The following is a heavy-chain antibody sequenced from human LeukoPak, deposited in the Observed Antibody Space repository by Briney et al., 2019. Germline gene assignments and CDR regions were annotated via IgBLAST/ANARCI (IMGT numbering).Heavy chain of an antibody. CDR1: GGTFSSYA. CDR3: ARETYCGGDCYPSYFDY. V-gene: IGHV1-69*05. Sequence: VASVKVSCKASGGTFSSYAISWVRQAPGQGLEWMGGIIPIFGTANYAQKFQGRATITTDESTSTAYMELSSLRSEDTAVYYCARETYCGGDCYPSYFDYWGQGTLVTVSS. J-gene: IGHJ4*02. D-gene: IGHD2-21*02. CDR2: IIPIFGTA.